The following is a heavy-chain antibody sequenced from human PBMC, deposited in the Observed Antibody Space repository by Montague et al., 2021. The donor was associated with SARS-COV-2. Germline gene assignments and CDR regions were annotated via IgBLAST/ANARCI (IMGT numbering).Heavy chain of an antibody. V-gene: IGHV4-39*07. CDR3: ARVGRQRPVRLSGVDV. J-gene: IGHJ6*02. CDR2: NYYSGST. D-gene: IGHD6-13*01. CDR1: GGSISGSSYY. Sequence: SETLSLTCTVSGGSISGSSYYWGWMRQPTGKELEWIGSNYYSGSTYSNLSLKIRVTISVDTSKIQFSLKLVSVTAADTAVYDCARVGRQRPVRLSGVDVWGQGTTGTVSS.